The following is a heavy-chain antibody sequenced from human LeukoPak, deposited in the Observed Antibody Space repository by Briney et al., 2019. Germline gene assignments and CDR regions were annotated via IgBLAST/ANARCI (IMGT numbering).Heavy chain of an antibody. CDR2: INHRGST. J-gene: IGHJ5*02. CDR3: ARHGHSGSSWLNWFDP. V-gene: IGHV4-34*01. CDR1: GGSFRGYY. Sequence: SETLSLTCAVYGGSFRGYYWSCIRQPPGKGLEWIGEINHRGSTNYNPSLKSRVTIAVDTSKNQFSLKLSSVTAADTGMYYCARHGHSGSSWLNWFDPWGQGTPVTVSS. D-gene: IGHD6-13*01.